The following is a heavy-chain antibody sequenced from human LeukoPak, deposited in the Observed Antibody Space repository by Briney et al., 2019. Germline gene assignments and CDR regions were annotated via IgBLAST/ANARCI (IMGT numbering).Heavy chain of an antibody. J-gene: IGHJ5*02. CDR2: IKSKTDGGTA. Sequence: PGGSLRLSCAASGFTFSNAWMSWVRQAPGKGPEWVGRIKSKTDGGTADYAAPVKGRFTISRDDSKNTLYLQMNSLKTEDTAVYYCTTAPIAAPLSPWGQGTLVTVSS. CDR1: GFTFSNAW. D-gene: IGHD6-6*01. V-gene: IGHV3-15*01. CDR3: TTAPIAAPLSP.